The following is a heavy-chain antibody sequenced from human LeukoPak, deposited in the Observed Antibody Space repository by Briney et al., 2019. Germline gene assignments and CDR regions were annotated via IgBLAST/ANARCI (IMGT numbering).Heavy chain of an antibody. CDR2: IKEDGREK. D-gene: IGHD2/OR15-2a*01. CDR3: AREENYYYYMDV. Sequence: PGGSLRLSCAASGFTFSSYGMSWVRQAPGKGLEWVANIKEDGREKYYVDSVKGRFTISRDNAKNSLYLQMNSLRAEDTAVYYCAREENYYYYMDVWGKGTTVTVSS. CDR1: GFTFSSYG. V-gene: IGHV3-7*01. J-gene: IGHJ6*03.